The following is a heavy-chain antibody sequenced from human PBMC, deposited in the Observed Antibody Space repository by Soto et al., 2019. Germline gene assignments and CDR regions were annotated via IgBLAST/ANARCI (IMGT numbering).Heavy chain of an antibody. V-gene: IGHV1-18*04. CDR3: ALDIVVVVAATLKRYNWFDP. CDR1: GYTFTSYG. J-gene: IGHJ5*02. Sequence: ASVKVSCKASGYTFTSYGISWVRQAPGQGLEWMGWISAYNGNTNYAQKLQGRVTMTTDTSMSTAYMELRSLRSDDTAVYYCALDIVVVVAATLKRYNWFDPWGQGTLVTVSS. CDR2: ISAYNGNT. D-gene: IGHD2-15*01.